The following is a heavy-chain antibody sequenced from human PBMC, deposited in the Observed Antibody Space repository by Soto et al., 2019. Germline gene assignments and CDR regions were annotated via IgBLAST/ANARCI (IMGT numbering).Heavy chain of an antibody. Sequence: EVQLVESGGGLVQPGRSLRLSCAASGFTFDDYAMHWVRQAPGKGLEWVSGISWNSGSIGYADSVKGRFTISRDNAKNSLYLQMNRLRAEDTALYSCAKGDVRGPTSVWGQGTLVTVSS. J-gene: IGHJ4*02. D-gene: IGHD3-10*02. V-gene: IGHV3-9*01. CDR1: GFTFDDYA. CDR3: AKGDVRGPTSV. CDR2: ISWNSGSI.